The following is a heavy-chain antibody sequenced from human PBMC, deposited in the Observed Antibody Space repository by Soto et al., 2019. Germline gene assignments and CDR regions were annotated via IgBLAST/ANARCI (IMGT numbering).Heavy chain of an antibody. J-gene: IGHJ4*02. CDR1: GFIFSNYA. Sequence: EVQLLESGGGLVQPGGSLRLSCASSGFIFSNYAMNWVRQAPGKGLEWVSAVGGNGLDTYYADSVKGRFTISRDNSQNTRYRQMNSLRAEDTAVSYCAGRTGYPFDYWGQGNLVTVSS. CDR3: AGRTGYPFDY. V-gene: IGHV3-23*01. CDR2: VGGNGLDT. D-gene: IGHD3-9*01.